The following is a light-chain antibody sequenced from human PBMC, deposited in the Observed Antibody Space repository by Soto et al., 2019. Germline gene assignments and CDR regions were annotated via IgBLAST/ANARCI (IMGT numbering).Light chain of an antibody. V-gene: IGKV3-11*01. CDR2: DAS. CDR3: QQRSNWPYT. Sequence: EIVLTQSPATLSLSPGERANLSCRASQSVSSYLAWYRQKPGQAPRLLIYDASSRATGIPARFSGSGSGTDFTLTISSLEPEDFAVYYCQQRSNWPYTFGQGTKLELK. CDR1: QSVSSY. J-gene: IGKJ2*01.